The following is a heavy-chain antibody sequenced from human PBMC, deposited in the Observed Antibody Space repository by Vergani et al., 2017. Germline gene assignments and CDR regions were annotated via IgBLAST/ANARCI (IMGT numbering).Heavy chain of an antibody. Sequence: QVQLVQSGAEVKKPGSSVKVSCKASGGTFSSYTISWVRQAPGQGLEWMGRIIPILGIANYAQKFQGRVTITAAKSTSTAYMELSSLRSEDTAVYYCAREGSGSYYNYYYGMDVWGQ. CDR1: GGTFSSYT. J-gene: IGHJ6*02. CDR2: IIPILGIA. D-gene: IGHD3-10*01. V-gene: IGHV1-69*08. CDR3: AREGSGSYYNYYYGMDV.